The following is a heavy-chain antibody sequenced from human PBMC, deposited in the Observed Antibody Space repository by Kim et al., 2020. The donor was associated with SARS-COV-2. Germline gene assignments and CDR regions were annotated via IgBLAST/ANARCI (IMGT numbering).Heavy chain of an antibody. D-gene: IGHD3-10*01. Sequence: GGSLRLSCAASGCTFSSYAMSWVRQAPGKGLEWVSAISGSGGSTYYANSVKGRFTISRDNSMNTLYLQMNVLRAADTAVYYCAKDMVPFGYWGQGTLVTVSS. CDR1: GCTFSSYA. CDR3: AKDMVPFGY. V-gene: IGHV3-23*01. J-gene: IGHJ4*02. CDR2: ISGSGGST.